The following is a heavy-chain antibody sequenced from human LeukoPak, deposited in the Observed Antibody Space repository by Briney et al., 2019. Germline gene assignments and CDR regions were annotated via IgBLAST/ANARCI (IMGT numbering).Heavy chain of an antibody. CDR1: GFTVSSNY. V-gene: IGHV3-53*05. Sequence: PGGSLRLSCAASGFTVSSNYMSWVRQAPGKGLEWVSVIYSGGSRYYADSVKGRFTISRDNSKNTLYLQMNSLRAADTAVYYCARDKGTSYLSSFDYWGQGTLVTVSS. CDR3: ARDKGTSYLSSFDY. J-gene: IGHJ4*02. CDR2: IYSGGSR. D-gene: IGHD6-6*01.